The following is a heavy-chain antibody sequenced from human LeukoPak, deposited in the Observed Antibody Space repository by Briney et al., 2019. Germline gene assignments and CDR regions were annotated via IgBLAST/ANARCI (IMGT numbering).Heavy chain of an antibody. D-gene: IGHD3-22*01. CDR2: IYYSGST. Sequence: SETLSLTCTVSGGSISSYYWSWVRQPPGKGLEWIGYIYYSGSTNYNPSLKSRVTISVDTSKNQFSLKLSSVTAADTAVYYCATLSGYYMYYFDYWGQGTLVTVSS. CDR1: GGSISSYY. J-gene: IGHJ4*02. CDR3: ATLSGYYMYYFDY. V-gene: IGHV4-59*01.